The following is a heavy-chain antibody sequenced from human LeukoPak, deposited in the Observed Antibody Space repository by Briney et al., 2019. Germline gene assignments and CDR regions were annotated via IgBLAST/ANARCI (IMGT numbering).Heavy chain of an antibody. CDR1: GGTFSSYA. CDR2: IIPIFGTA. D-gene: IGHD6-19*01. CDR3: ARGTSIAVADPFDY. V-gene: IGHV1-69*01. Sequence: SVKVSCKASGGTFSSYAISWVRQAPGQGLEWMGGIIPIFGTANYVQKFQGRVTITADESTSTAYMELSSLRSEDTAVYYCARGTSIAVADPFDYWGQGTLVTVSS. J-gene: IGHJ4*02.